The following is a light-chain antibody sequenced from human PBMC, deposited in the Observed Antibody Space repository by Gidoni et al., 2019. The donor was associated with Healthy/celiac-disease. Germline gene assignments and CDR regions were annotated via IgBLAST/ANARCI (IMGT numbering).Light chain of an antibody. CDR1: PRVSSY. Sequence: EIVLTQSPATRSLSPGERATLSCRASPRVSSYLAWYQQKPGQAPRLLIYDASNRATGIPARFSGSGSGTDFTLTISSLEPEDFAVYYCQQRSNWPPFTFGPGTKVDIK. CDR2: DAS. J-gene: IGKJ3*01. V-gene: IGKV3-11*01. CDR3: QQRSNWPPFT.